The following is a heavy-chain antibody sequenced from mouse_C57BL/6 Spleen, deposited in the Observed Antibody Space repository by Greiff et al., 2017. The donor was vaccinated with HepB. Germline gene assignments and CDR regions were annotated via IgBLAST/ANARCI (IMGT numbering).Heavy chain of an antibody. V-gene: IGHV1-4*01. J-gene: IGHJ4*01. D-gene: IGHD3-2*02. CDR2: INPSSGYT. Sequence: QVQLQQSGAELARPGASVKMSCKASGYTFTSYTMHWVKQRPGQGLEWIGYINPSSGYTTYNQKFKDKATLTADKSSSTAYMQLSSLTSEDSAVYYCARSPDSSGYYYAMDYWGQGTSVTVSS. CDR3: ARSPDSSGYYYAMDY. CDR1: GYTFTSYT.